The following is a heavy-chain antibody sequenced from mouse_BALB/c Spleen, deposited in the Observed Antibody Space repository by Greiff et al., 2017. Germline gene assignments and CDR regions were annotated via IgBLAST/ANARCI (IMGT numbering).Heavy chain of an antibody. CDR2: IDPANGNT. V-gene: IGHV14-3*02. Sequence: VQLKESGAELVKPGASVKLSCTASGFNIKDTYMHWVKQRPEQGLEWIGRIDPANGNTKYDPKFQGKATITADTSSNTAYLQLSSLTSEDTAVYYCARFPGGYYAMDYWGQGTSGTVSS. J-gene: IGHJ4*01. CDR1: GFNIKDTY. CDR3: ARFPGGYYAMDY.